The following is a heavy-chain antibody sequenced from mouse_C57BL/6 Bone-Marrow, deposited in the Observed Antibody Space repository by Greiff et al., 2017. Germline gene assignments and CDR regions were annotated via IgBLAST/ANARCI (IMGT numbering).Heavy chain of an antibody. CDR3: TIDYYDGYLLYFDY. V-gene: IGHV5-9-1*02. D-gene: IGHD2-3*01. CDR2: ISSGGDYI. CDR1: GFTFSSYA. Sequence: DVQLVASGEGLVKPGGSLKLSCAASGFTFSSYAMSWVRQTPEKRLEWVAYISSGGDYIYYADTVKGRFTISRDNARNTLYLQMSSLKSEDTAMYYVTIDYYDGYLLYFDYWGHGTTLTV. J-gene: IGHJ2*01.